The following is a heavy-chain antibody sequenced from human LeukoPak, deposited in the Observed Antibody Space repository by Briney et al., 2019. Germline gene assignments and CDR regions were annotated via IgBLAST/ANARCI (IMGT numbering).Heavy chain of an antibody. CDR1: GFTFSSYA. D-gene: IGHD3-10*01. J-gene: IGHJ6*02. Sequence: PGRSLRPSCAASGFTFSSYAMHWVRQAPGKGLEWVAVISYDGSNKYYADSVKGRFTISRDNSKNTLYLQMNSLRAEDTAVYYCARAGYYGSGSYPRLSYYGMDVWGQGTTVTVSS. V-gene: IGHV3-30-3*01. CDR2: ISYDGSNK. CDR3: ARAGYYGSGSYPRLSYYGMDV.